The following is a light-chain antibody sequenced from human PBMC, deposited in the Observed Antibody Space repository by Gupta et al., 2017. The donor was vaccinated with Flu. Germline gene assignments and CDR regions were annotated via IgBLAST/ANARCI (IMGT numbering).Light chain of an antibody. Sequence: EIVMMQSPATLSVSPGERATLSCRASQSVSSKLAWYQQKPGQAPRLLIYGASTRATGIPARFSGSGSGTEFTLTISSLQSEDLAVYYCQQYNNWPPITFGQGTRLEIK. J-gene: IGKJ5*01. CDR1: QSVSSK. CDR2: GAS. CDR3: QQYNNWPPIT. V-gene: IGKV3-15*01.